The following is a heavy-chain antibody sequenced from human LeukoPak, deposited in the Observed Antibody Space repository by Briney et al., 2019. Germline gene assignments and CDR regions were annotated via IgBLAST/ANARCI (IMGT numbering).Heavy chain of an antibody. J-gene: IGHJ4*02. D-gene: IGHD3-22*01. CDR3: AKLDYYDTH. V-gene: IGHV3-23*01. Sequence: GGSLRLTCAASGFTFSSYAMSWVRQAPGKGLEWVSSITGSSASTYYADSVKGRFTISRDNSKNTLYLQMNSLRAEDMAVYFCAKLDYYDTHWGQGTLVTVSS. CDR2: ITGSSAST. CDR1: GFTFSSYA.